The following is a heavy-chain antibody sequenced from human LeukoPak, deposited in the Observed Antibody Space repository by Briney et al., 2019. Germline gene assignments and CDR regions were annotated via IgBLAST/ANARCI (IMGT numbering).Heavy chain of an antibody. D-gene: IGHD6-13*01. CDR3: AKEPYPGTGSWYSI. Sequence: QPGGSLRLSCAASGFTFSSYDMSWGRQAPGKGLEWVSAISGSGGSTYYADSVKGRFTISRDNSKNTLYLQMNSLRAEDTAVYYCAKEPYPGTGSWYSIWGQGTLVTVSS. CDR2: ISGSGGST. V-gene: IGHV3-23*01. CDR1: GFTFSSYD. J-gene: IGHJ4*02.